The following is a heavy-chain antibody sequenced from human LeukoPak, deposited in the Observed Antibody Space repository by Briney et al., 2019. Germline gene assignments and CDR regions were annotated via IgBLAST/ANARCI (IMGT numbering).Heavy chain of an antibody. J-gene: IGHJ3*01. Sequence: SETLSLTCTVSDASISVSSYYWVWIRQPPGKGLEWIGTIFYTGNTYYNPSLESRLTISVDTSKNQFSLKLTSVTAADAAVYYCARDRRREGVHAFDVWGRGTMVTVSS. CDR3: ARDRRREGVHAFDV. CDR2: IFYTGNT. V-gene: IGHV4-39*07. D-gene: IGHD1-14*01. CDR1: DASISVSSYY.